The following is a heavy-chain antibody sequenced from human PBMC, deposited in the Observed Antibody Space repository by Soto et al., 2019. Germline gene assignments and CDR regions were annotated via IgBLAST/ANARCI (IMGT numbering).Heavy chain of an antibody. CDR1: GFTFSSYE. CDR2: ISSSGSTI. J-gene: IGHJ6*02. D-gene: IGHD6-6*01. CDR3: ARGLQLVNQDYYYYYGMDV. Sequence: EVQLVESGGGLVQPGGSLRLSCAASGFTFSSYEMNWVRQAPGKGLEWVSYISSSGSTIYYADSVKGRFTISRDNAKNSLYLQMNSLRAADTAVYYCARGLQLVNQDYYYYYGMDVWGQGTTVTVSS. V-gene: IGHV3-48*03.